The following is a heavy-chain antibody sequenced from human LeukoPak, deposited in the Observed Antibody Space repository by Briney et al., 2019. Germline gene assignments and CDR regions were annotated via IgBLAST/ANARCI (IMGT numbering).Heavy chain of an antibody. CDR3: ASGNTYYYDRPTDY. D-gene: IGHD3-22*01. Sequence: HPGGSLRLSCAASGFTFSSYAMHWVRQAPGKGLEWVAVISYDGSNKYYADSVKGRFTISRDNSKNTLYLQMNSLRAEDTAVYYCASGNTYYYDRPTDYWGQGTLVTVSS. CDR1: GFTFSSYA. J-gene: IGHJ4*02. CDR2: ISYDGSNK. V-gene: IGHV3-30-3*01.